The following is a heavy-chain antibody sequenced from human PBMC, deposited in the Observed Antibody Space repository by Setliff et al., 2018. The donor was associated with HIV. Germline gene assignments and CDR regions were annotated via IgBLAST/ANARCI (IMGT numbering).Heavy chain of an antibody. V-gene: IGHV1-2*02. CDR1: GYTFTGYY. CDR3: ARDLPPAMIVVAAGDY. D-gene: IGHD3-22*01. Sequence: ASVKVSCRASGYTFTGYYMHWVRQAPGQGLEWMGWINPNSGGTNYAQKFQGRVTMTRDTSISTAYMVLSRLRSDDTAVYYCARDLPPAMIVVAAGDYWGQGTLVTSPQ. J-gene: IGHJ4*02. CDR2: INPNSGGT.